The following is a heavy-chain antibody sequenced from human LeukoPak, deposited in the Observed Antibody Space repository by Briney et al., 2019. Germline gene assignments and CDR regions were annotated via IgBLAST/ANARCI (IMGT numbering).Heavy chain of an antibody. CDR1: GGSISSYD. D-gene: IGHD5-24*01. J-gene: IGHJ6*02. V-gene: IGHV4-59*01. CDR3: ARGDGDYYYYGMDV. Sequence: SSETLSLTCTVSGGSISSYDWSWIRQPPGKGLGWIGYIYYSGSTNYNPSLKSRVTISVDTSKNQFSLKLSSVTAADTAVYYCARGDGDYYYYGMDVWGQGTTVAVSS. CDR2: IYYSGST.